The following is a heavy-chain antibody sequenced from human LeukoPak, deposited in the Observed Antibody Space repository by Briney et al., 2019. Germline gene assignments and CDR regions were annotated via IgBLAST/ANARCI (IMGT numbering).Heavy chain of an antibody. Sequence: ASVKVSCKASGYTFTSYGIRWVRQAPGQGLEWMGWISAYNGNTNYAQKLQGRVTMTTDTSTSTAYMELRSLRSDDTALYYCARDRRSVAAAGIIFDPWGQGTLVTVSS. V-gene: IGHV1-18*01. J-gene: IGHJ5*02. D-gene: IGHD6-13*01. CDR2: ISAYNGNT. CDR3: ARDRRSVAAAGIIFDP. CDR1: GYTFTSYG.